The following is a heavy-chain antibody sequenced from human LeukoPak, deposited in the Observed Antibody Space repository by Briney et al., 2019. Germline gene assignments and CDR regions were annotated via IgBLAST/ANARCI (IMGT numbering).Heavy chain of an antibody. V-gene: IGHV6-1*01. J-gene: IGHJ4*02. D-gene: IGHD7-27*01. CDR3: ARDVWGYDY. Sequence: SQTLSLTCAISGDSVSSTTAAWNWIRQSPPRGLKWLGRTYYRSKWYNDYAVSMKSRIIINPDTSKNQFSLQLNSVTPDDTAVYYCARDVWGYDYWGQGTLVTVSS. CDR1: GDSVSSTTAA. CDR2: TYYRSKWYN.